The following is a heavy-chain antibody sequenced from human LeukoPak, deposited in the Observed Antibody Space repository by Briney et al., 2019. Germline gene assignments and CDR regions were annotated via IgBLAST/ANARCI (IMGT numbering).Heavy chain of an antibody. CDR2: IYYSGST. CDR1: GGSISSSSYC. J-gene: IGHJ4*02. Sequence: SETLSLTCTVSGGSISSSSYCWGWIRQPPGKGLEWIGSIYYSGSTYYNPSLKSRVTISVDTSKNQFSLKLSSVTAADTAVYYCARRALWPTPDYWGQGTLVTVSS. CDR3: ARRALWPTPDY. V-gene: IGHV4-39*01. D-gene: IGHD5-18*01.